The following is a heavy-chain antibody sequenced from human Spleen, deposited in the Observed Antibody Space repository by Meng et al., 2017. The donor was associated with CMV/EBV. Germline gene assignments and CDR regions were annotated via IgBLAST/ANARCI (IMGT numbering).Heavy chain of an antibody. Sequence: QIQWVQSGPELRRPGASVKVSCKASGYNFDIYGITWVRQAPGQGLEWVGWVSAENGDTDYGQKFQGRVTVTADTFTNTAYMEMRSLRSDDSAMYYCARAGAAVTTNFDFWGQGTLVTVSS. CDR2: VSAENGDT. V-gene: IGHV1-18*01. J-gene: IGHJ4*02. D-gene: IGHD4-17*01. CDR1: GYNFDIYG. CDR3: ARAGAAVTTNFDF.